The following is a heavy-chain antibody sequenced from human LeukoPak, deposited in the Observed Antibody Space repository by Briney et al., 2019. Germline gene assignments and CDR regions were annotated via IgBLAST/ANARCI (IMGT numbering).Heavy chain of an antibody. J-gene: IGHJ4*02. V-gene: IGHV3-30*02. Sequence: PGGSLRLSCAASGFTFSSYGMHWVRQAPGKGLEWGAFIRYDGSNKYYADSVKGRFTISRDNSKNTLYLQMNSLRAEDTAVYYCARDIGDTAMVDYWGQGTLVTVSS. CDR1: GFTFSSYG. CDR3: ARDIGDTAMVDY. CDR2: IRYDGSNK. D-gene: IGHD5-18*01.